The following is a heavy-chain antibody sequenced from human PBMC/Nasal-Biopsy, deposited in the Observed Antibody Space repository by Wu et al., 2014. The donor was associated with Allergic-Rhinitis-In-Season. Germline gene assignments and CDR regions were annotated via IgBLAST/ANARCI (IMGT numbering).Heavy chain of an antibody. CDR2: ISGSGGST. J-gene: IGHJ4*02. V-gene: IGHV3-23*01. Sequence: VSAISGSGGSTYYADSVKGRFTISRDNAKNSLYLQMNSLRAEDTAVYYCAPGYSSSWPIDYWGQGTLVTVSS. CDR3: APGYSSSWPIDY. D-gene: IGHD6-13*01.